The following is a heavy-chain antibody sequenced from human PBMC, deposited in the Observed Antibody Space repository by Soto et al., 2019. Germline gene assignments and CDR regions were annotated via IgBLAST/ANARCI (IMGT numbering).Heavy chain of an antibody. CDR2: ISAYNGNT. CDR1: GYTFTSYG. V-gene: IGHV1-18*01. D-gene: IGHD4-4*01. Sequence: ASVKVSCNASGYTFTSYGISWVRQAPGQGLEWMGWISAYNGNTNYAQKLQGRVTMTTDTSRSTAYMELRRLRPDDTAVYYCARAGDYSNYNWFDPWGQGTLVTVSS. CDR3: ARAGDYSNYNWFDP. J-gene: IGHJ5*02.